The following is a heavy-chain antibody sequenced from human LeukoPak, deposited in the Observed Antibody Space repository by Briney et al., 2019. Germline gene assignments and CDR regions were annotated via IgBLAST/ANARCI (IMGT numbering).Heavy chain of an antibody. CDR2: VSASGGKT. CDR1: GFTFIHYA. V-gene: IGHV3-23*01. D-gene: IGHD1-7*01. CDR3: AKGKIRRSSRTCPPLLDYYYYMDV. J-gene: IGHJ6*03. Sequence: GGSLRLSCLASGFTFIHYAMTWVRQAPGKGLEWVSVVSASGGKTYYADSAEGRITISRDNSKNTLYLQMNNLQAEATATYYCAKGKIRRSSRTCPPLLDYYYYMDVWGKGTTVIVSS.